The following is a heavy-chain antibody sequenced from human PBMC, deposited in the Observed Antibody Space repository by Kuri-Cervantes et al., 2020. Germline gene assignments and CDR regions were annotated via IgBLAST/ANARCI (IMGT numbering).Heavy chain of an antibody. D-gene: IGHD3-10*01. CDR1: GFTFSNYA. CDR3: AKIYESGSDKYFDC. V-gene: IGHV3-23*01. J-gene: IGHJ4*02. Sequence: GGSLRLSCVASGFTFSNYAMSWVRQAPGKGLEWVSAISDTGGTTYYADSVKGRFTISRDNSKNSLYLQVDSLSAEDTAVYYCAKIYESGSDKYFDCWGQGALVTVSS. CDR2: ISDTGGTT.